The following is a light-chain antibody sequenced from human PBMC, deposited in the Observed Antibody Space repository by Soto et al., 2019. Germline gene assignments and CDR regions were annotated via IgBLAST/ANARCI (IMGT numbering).Light chain of an antibody. V-gene: IGLV1-40*01. CDR3: QSYDSSLGGSKGM. CDR1: SSDSGAGYD. CDR2: GNI. J-gene: IGLJ3*02. Sequence: QSVLTQPPSMSGAPGQRVTISCTGSSSDSGAGYDVHWYQQFPGTAPKLLIYGNINRPSGVPDRFSGSKSGTSASLAITGLQAEDEADYYCQSYDSSLGGSKGMFGGGPNRTVL.